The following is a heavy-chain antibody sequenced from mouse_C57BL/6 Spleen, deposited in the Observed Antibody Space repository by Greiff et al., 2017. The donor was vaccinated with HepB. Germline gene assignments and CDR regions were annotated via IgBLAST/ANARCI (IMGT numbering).Heavy chain of an antibody. J-gene: IGHJ1*03. V-gene: IGHV1-15*01. D-gene: IGHD1-1*01. Sequence: QVQLQESGAELVRPGASVTLSCKASGYTFTDYEMHWVKQTPVHGLEWIGAIDPETGGTAYNQKFKGKAILTADKSSSTAYMELRSLTSEDSAVYYCTRFSITTRYFDVWGTGTTVTVSS. CDR1: GYTFTDYE. CDR3: TRFSITTRYFDV. CDR2: IDPETGGT.